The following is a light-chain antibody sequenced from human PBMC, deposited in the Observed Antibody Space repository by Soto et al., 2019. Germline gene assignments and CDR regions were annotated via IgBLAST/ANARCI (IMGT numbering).Light chain of an antibody. CDR3: QQHNQWPIT. J-gene: IGKJ5*01. CDR2: VAS. CDR1: QSVGSN. Sequence: EIVMTQSPATLSVSPGERVPLSCRARQSVGSNLAWYQQKPGQAPRLLIYVASSRATGIPDRFSGSGSGTDFTLTINSLQSEDSAVYYCQQHNQWPITFGQGTRLEI. V-gene: IGKV3D-15*01.